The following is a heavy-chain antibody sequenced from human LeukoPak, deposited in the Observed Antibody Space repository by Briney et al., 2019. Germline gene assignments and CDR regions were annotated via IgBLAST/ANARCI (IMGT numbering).Heavy chain of an antibody. CDR1: GYTFTSYY. V-gene: IGHV1-18*04. CDR3: ARGIVGVFWFDP. Sequence: ASVKVSCKASGYTFTSYYMHWVRQAPGQGLEWMGWISAYNGNTNYAQKLQGRVTMTTDTSTSTAYMELRSLRSDDTAVYYCARGIVGVFWFDPWGQGTLVTVSS. J-gene: IGHJ5*02. CDR2: ISAYNGNT. D-gene: IGHD1-26*01.